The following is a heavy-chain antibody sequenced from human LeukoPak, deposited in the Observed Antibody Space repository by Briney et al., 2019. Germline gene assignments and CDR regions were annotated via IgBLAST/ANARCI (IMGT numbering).Heavy chain of an antibody. D-gene: IGHD1-26*01. CDR3: ARDAWLVGTTNLYYFDY. V-gene: IGHV1-2*02. CDR2: INPNSGDT. Sequence: GASVKVSCKASEYTFTDYYMHWVRQAPGQGLEWKGWINPNSGDTNYAQKFQGRVTMTRDPSISTAYMALTRLRSDDTAVYYCARDAWLVGTTNLYYFDYWGQGTLVTVSS. CDR1: EYTFTDYY. J-gene: IGHJ4*02.